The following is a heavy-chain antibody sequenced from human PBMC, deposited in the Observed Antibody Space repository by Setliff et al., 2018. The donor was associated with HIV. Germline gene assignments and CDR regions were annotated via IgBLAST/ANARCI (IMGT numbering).Heavy chain of an antibody. Sequence: SVKVSCKASGGIFSRFAFSWVRQAPGQGLEWMGGIIPIFGTPNYAQKFQGRVTITTDESTNTVYMELYSLTSEDTAIYYCASSAGAVPTTAPYGDYYYYFYMDVWGKGTTVTVAS. CDR1: GGIFSRFA. V-gene: IGHV1-69*05. J-gene: IGHJ6*03. CDR3: ASSAGAVPTTAPYGDYYYYFYMDV. CDR2: IIPIFGTP. D-gene: IGHD1-1*01.